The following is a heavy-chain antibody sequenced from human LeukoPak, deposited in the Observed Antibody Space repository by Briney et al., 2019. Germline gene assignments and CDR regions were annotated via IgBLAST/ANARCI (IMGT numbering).Heavy chain of an antibody. J-gene: IGHJ4*02. V-gene: IGHV4-59*08. D-gene: IGHD6-19*01. Sequence: PSETLSLTCSVSGVSISSYYWSWIRRPPGKGLEWIGYIYYGGSPNYNPSLKSRVTISVDTPKNQFSLKLTSVTAADTAVYFCARTVGSSGWTDYWGQGTLVTVSS. CDR1: GVSISSYY. CDR2: IYYGGSP. CDR3: ARTVGSSGWTDY.